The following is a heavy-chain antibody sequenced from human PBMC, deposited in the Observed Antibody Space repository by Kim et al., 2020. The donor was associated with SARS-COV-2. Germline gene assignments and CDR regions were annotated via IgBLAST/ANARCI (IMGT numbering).Heavy chain of an antibody. D-gene: IGHD2-2*01. CDR1: GYTFTNFG. CDR3: ARRGDRPFCSSATCHLDY. Sequence: ASVKVSCQASGYTFTNFGIAWVRQAPGQGLEWMGWINPFNGNKKYAQKIEDRVTMTTDKSTSTVYLNLRSLRSDDTALYFCARRGDRPFCSSATCHLDYW. CDR2: INPFNGNK. J-gene: IGHJ4*01. V-gene: IGHV1-18*01.